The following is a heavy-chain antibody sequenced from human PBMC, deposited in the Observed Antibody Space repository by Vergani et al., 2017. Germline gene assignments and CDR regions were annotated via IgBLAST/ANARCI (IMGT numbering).Heavy chain of an antibody. J-gene: IGHJ2*01. V-gene: IGHV3-23*01. CDR1: EFTFSNYA. CDR2: ISGSGVSA. CDR3: VRLPRGPWNFDL. Sequence: EVQLLESEGGLVQPGGSLRLTCAASEFTFSNYAMNWVRQAPGKGLEWVSGISGSGVSAYYTDSVKGRFTISRDNSKNMLFLQMNNLRTEDTAIYYCVRLPRGPWNFDLWGRGTLITVSS.